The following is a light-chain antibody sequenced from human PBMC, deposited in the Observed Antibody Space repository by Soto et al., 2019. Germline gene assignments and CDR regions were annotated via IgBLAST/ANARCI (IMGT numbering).Light chain of an antibody. J-gene: IGKJ4*01. V-gene: IGKV1-39*01. CDR3: QQTYTASLP. CDR2: GAS. Sequence: DIQMTQSPSSLSAYVGDRVNITCRASQSISYYLNWYQQKPGRAPNLLIYGASSLQSGVPSRFTRSGSATEFTLTITTLQPADFATDYCQQTYTASLPFATGTKVDIK. CDR1: QSISYY.